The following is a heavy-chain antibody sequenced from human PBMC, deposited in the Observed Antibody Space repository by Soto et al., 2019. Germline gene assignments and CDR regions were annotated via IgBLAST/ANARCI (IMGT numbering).Heavy chain of an antibody. CDR1: GFTFSTYA. V-gene: IGHV3-23*01. D-gene: IGHD1-7*01. CDR2: ISANGQGI. CDR3: AKDRNYPRDQFHY. J-gene: IGHJ4*02. Sequence: LILSCAASGFTFSTYALSWVRQAPGKGLEWVSAISANGQGIYYADSVRGRFTTSRDNSKNTIFLHMDSLRAEDTAVYYCAKDRNYPRDQFHYWGQGTLVTVYS.